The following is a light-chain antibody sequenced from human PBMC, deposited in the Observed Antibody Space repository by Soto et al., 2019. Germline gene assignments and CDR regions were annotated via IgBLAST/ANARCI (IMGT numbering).Light chain of an antibody. CDR3: QQSYSTPRT. CDR1: KSISSY. J-gene: IGKJ4*01. V-gene: IGKV1-39*01. CDR2: AAS. Sequence: DIQMTQSPSSLSASVGDRVTITCRASKSISSYLNWYQQKPGKAPKLLIYAASSLQSGVPSRFSGSGSGTDFALTISSLQPEDFATYYCQQSYSTPRTVGGGTKVDNK.